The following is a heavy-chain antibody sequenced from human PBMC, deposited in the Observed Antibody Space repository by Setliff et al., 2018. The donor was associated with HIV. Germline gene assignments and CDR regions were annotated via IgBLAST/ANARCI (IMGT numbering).Heavy chain of an antibody. CDR3: ARSPYGDYGLDY. Sequence: GGSLRLSCAASGFTFSDHYMNWVRQAPGKGLEWVSYISKSGSTIYYADSVKGRFTISRDNAKNSLYLQMNTLRAEDTAVYFCARSPYGDYGLDYWGQGTLVTVSS. V-gene: IGHV3-11*04. J-gene: IGHJ4*02. D-gene: IGHD4-17*01. CDR1: GFTFSDHY. CDR2: ISKSGSTI.